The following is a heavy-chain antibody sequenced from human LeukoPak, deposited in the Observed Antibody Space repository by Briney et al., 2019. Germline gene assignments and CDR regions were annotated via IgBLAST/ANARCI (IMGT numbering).Heavy chain of an antibody. V-gene: IGHV4-4*09. Sequence: NTSETLSLTCTVSGGSISSYYWSWIRQPPGKGLEWIGYIYTSGSTNYNPSLKSRVTISVDTSKNQFSLKLSSVTAADTAVYYCARLGGYSYGYGPYYYYMDVWGKGTTVTVSS. J-gene: IGHJ6*03. CDR1: GGSISSYY. CDR3: ARLGGYSYGYGPYYYYMDV. D-gene: IGHD5-18*01. CDR2: IYTSGST.